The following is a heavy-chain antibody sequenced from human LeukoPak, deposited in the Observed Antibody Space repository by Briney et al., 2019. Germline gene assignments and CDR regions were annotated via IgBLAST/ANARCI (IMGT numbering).Heavy chain of an antibody. CDR3: ARAYYYDSSGSQPEFDY. Sequence: SETLSLTCAVYGGSFSGYYWSWIRQPPGKGLEWIGEINHSGSTNYNPSLKSRVTISVDTSKNLFSLKLSSVTAADTAVYYCARAYYYDSSGSQPEFDYWGQGTLVTVSS. CDR2: INHSGST. CDR1: GGSFSGYY. J-gene: IGHJ4*02. D-gene: IGHD3-22*01. V-gene: IGHV4-34*01.